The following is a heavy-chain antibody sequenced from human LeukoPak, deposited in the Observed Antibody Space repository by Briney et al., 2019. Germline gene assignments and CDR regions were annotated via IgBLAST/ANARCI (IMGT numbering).Heavy chain of an antibody. V-gene: IGHV4-59*03. CDR1: GGSISSYY. J-gene: IGHJ4*02. CDR3: ARSPSKEMEWLSPSHFDF. Sequence: SETLSLTCTVSGGSISSYYWSWIRQPPGKGLEWIGYIYYSGSTNYNPSLKSRVTISVDTSKNQFSLRLTSVTAADTAMYFCARSPSKEMEWLSPSHFDFWGQGTLVSVSS. D-gene: IGHD3-3*01. CDR2: IYYSGST.